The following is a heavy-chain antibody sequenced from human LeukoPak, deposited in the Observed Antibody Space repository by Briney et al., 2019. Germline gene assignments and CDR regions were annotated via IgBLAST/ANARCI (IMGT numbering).Heavy chain of an antibody. CDR1: GYSFTSYW. J-gene: IGHJ6*03. D-gene: IGHD6-13*01. V-gene: IGHV5-51*01. Sequence: GESLKISCKGPGYSFTSYWIGWVRQMPGKGLEWMGIIYPGDSDTRYSPSFQGQVTISADKSISTAYLQWSSLKASDTAMYYCARIAAAAKVYYYYYYMDVWGKGTTVTVSS. CDR2: IYPGDSDT. CDR3: ARIAAAAKVYYYYYYMDV.